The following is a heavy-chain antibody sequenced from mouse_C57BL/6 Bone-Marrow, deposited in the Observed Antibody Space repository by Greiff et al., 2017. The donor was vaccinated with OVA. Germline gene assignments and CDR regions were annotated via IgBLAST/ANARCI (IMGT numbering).Heavy chain of an antibody. J-gene: IGHJ2*02. V-gene: IGHV1-81*01. CDR2: IYPRSGNT. Sequence: VQLQQSGAELARPGASVKLSCKASGYTFTSYGISWVKQRTGQGLEWIGEIYPRSGNTYYNEKFKGKATLTADKSSSTAYMELRSLTSEYSAVYFTTRESHYYDNTLDYWGQGTSVTVSS. D-gene: IGHD1-2*01. CDR1: GYTFTSYG. CDR3: TRESHYYDNTLDY.